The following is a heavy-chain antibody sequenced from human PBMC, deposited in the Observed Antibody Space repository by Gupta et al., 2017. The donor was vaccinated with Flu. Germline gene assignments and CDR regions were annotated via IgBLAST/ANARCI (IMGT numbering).Heavy chain of an antibody. V-gene: IGHV3-53*04. CDR1: GFTVSSNY. CDR2: IYSGGST. Sequence: EVQLVESGGGLVQPGGSLRLSCAASGFTVSSNYMSWVRQAPGKGLEWVSVIYSGGSTYYADSVKGRFTISRHNSKNTLYLQMNSLRAEDTAVYYCARDLPSHSSGYYSNVWGQGTLVTVSS. J-gene: IGHJ4*02. CDR3: ARDLPSHSSGYYSNV. D-gene: IGHD3-22*01.